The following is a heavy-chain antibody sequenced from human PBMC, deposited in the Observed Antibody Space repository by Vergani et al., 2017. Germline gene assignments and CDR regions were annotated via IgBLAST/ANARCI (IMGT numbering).Heavy chain of an antibody. CDR3: AKDLTYDMDV. V-gene: IGHV3-30*02. CDR2: IRYDGGSK. J-gene: IGHJ6*02. CDR1: GFTFSSYG. Sequence: QVQLLESGGGLVKPGGSLRLSCAASGFTFSSYGIHWARQAPGKGLEWVAFIRYDGGSKYYADSVKGRFTISRDNSKNTLYLQMNSLRAEDTAVYYCAKDLTYDMDVWGQGTTVTVSS.